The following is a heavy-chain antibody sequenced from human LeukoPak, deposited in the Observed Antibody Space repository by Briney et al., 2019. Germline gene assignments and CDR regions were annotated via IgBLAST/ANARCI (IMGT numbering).Heavy chain of an antibody. CDR3: ARHFEDSTGYYGAPFDY. Sequence: SETLSLTCTVSGASISSYYWSWIRQPPGKGLEWIGYIYYSGSTNYNPSLKSRVTMSVDTSKNQFSLKLSSVTAADTAVYYCARHFEDSTGYYGAPFDYWGQGTLATVSS. CDR1: GASISSYY. CDR2: IYYSGST. V-gene: IGHV4-59*08. D-gene: IGHD3-22*01. J-gene: IGHJ4*02.